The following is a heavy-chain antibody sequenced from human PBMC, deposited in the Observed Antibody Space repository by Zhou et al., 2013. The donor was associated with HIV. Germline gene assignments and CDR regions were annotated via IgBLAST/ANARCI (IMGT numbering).Heavy chain of an antibody. D-gene: IGHD2-21*01. CDR1: GYTLADLA. Sequence: QVQLLQSGAEVKPPGASVKVSCKVFGYTLADLAIHWVRLPPGQGLEWMGWISAYNGNTNYAQKLQGRVTMTTDTSTSTAYMELRSLRSDDTAVYYCARHRRYGDNSYAFDIWGQGTMVTVSS. V-gene: IGHV1-18*01. CDR2: ISAYNGNT. J-gene: IGHJ3*02. CDR3: ARHRRYGDNSYAFDI.